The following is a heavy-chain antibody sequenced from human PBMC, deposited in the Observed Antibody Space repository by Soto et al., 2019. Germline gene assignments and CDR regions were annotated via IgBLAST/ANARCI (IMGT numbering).Heavy chain of an antibody. Sequence: QVQLVQSGPEVKKPGSSVKVSCKSSGGTFTTYTFSWVRQAPGQGLEWMAGIIPIFGASKSAQKYQDRVAITTDESTRTIYMELSSLRSDDTAVYYCARDGDGNSFAYWGPGPLVTVSS. CDR1: GGTFTTYT. CDR2: IIPIFGAS. J-gene: IGHJ4*02. D-gene: IGHD7-27*01. V-gene: IGHV1-69*01. CDR3: ARDGDGNSFAY.